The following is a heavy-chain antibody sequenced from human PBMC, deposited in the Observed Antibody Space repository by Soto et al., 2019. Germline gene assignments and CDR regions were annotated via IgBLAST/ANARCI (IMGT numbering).Heavy chain of an antibody. Sequence: ASVKVSCKASGYTFTSYYMHWVRQATGQGLEWMGWMNPNSGNTGYAQKFQGRVTMTRNTSISTAYMELSSLRSEDTAVYYCASNSGYDLRYYYYMDVWGKGTTVTVSS. D-gene: IGHD5-12*01. CDR1: GYTFTSYY. J-gene: IGHJ6*03. V-gene: IGHV1-8*02. CDR2: MNPNSGNT. CDR3: ASNSGYDLRYYYYMDV.